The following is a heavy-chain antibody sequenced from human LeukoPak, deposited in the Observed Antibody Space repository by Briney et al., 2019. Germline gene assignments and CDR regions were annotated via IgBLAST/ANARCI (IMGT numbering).Heavy chain of an antibody. D-gene: IGHD7-27*01. V-gene: IGHV3-20*04. Sequence: GGSLRLSCAASGFNFDDYGMSWVRQAPGKGLEWVSAINWSGGSTGYADSVKGRFTISRDNAKNSLYLQMNSLRVEDTGLYYCARDVPRLGSRNDAFDIWGQGTMVTVSS. J-gene: IGHJ3*02. CDR3: ARDVPRLGSRNDAFDI. CDR1: GFNFDDYG. CDR2: INWSGGST.